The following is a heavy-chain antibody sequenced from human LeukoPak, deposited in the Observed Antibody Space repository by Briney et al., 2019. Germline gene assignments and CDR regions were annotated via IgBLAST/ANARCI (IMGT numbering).Heavy chain of an antibody. V-gene: IGHV3-23*01. CDR1: GFAFSNYA. Sequence: GESLKISCAASGFAFSNYAMSWVRQAPGKGLEGVSSITDSGGRKDHEDSVKGRFSISRDNSKNTLYLQMNSLRAEDTAVYDCAKEGGTIFGVVSAPRPFDSWGQGGLVTVSS. CDR3: AKEGGTIFGVVSAPRPFDS. J-gene: IGHJ4*02. CDR2: ITDSGGRK. D-gene: IGHD3-3*01.